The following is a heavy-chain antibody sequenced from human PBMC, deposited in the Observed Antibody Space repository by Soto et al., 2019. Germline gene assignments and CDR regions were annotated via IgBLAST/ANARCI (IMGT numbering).Heavy chain of an antibody. J-gene: IGHJ4*02. D-gene: IGHD6-19*01. CDR1: GYSFTSYW. CDR3: ARHPMSSADYAHFDY. Sequence: PGESLKISCKGSGYSFTSYWIGWVRQMPGKGLEWMGIIYPGDSDTRYSPSFQGQVTISADKSISTAYLQWSSLKASDTAMYYCARHPMSSADYAHFDYWGQGTLVTVSS. CDR2: IYPGDSDT. V-gene: IGHV5-51*01.